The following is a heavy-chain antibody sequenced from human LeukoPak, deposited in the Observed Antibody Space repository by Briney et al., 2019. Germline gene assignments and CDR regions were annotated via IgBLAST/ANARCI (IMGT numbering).Heavy chain of an antibody. Sequence: PSETLSLTCAVYGGSFSGYYWSWIRQPPGKGLEWIGEINHSGSTNYNPSLKSRVTISVDTSKNQFSLKLSSVTAADTAVYYCARNEGIAAAVGYWGQGTLVTVSS. CDR3: ARNEGIAAAVGY. CDR2: INHSGST. J-gene: IGHJ4*02. V-gene: IGHV4-34*01. CDR1: GGSFSGYY. D-gene: IGHD6-13*01.